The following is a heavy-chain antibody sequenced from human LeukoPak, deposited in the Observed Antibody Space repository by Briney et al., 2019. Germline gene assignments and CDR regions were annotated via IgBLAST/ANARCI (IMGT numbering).Heavy chain of an antibody. Sequence: GGSLRLSCAASGFTFSNYAMNWVRQAPGKGLQWVSGISGSGGSTYYADSVKGRFTIPRDNSKNTLYPQMNSLRAEDTAVYYCAKESKSNYYQYYGMDVWGQGTTITVSS. CDR3: AKESKSNYYQYYGMDV. V-gene: IGHV3-23*01. CDR1: GFTFSNYA. J-gene: IGHJ6*02. CDR2: ISGSGGST.